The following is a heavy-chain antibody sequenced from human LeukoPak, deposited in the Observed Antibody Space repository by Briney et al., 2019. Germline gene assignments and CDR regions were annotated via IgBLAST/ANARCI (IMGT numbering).Heavy chain of an antibody. D-gene: IGHD3-22*01. CDR3: ALGHAYYYDSSGYVDY. V-gene: IGHV3-11*01. CDR1: GFTFSDYY. CDR2: ISSSGSTI. Sequence: GGSLRLSCAASGFTFSDYYMSWIRQAPGKGLEWVSYISSSGSTIYYADSVKGRFTISRDNAKNSLYLQMNSLRAEDTAVYYCALGHAYYYDSSGYVDYWGQGTLVTVSS. J-gene: IGHJ4*02.